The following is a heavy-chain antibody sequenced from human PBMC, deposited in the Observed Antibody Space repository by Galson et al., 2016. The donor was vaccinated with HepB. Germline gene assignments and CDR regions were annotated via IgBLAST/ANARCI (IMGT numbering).Heavy chain of an antibody. CDR1: GFTFSDFY. V-gene: IGHV3-11*06. CDR2: ISRYSSYA. D-gene: IGHD1-26*01. Sequence: LRLSCAASGFTFSDFYMSWIRQSPGKGLEWVSFISRYSSYALYADSVKGRFTISRDDARHSLYLQMDSLRAEDTAVYYCAGGSRELLFGSWFDPWAQGTLVTVSS. J-gene: IGHJ5*02. CDR3: AGGSRELLFGSWFDP.